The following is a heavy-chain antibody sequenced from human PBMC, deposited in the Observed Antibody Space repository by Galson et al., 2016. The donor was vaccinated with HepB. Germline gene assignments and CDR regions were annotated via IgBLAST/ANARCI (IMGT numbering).Heavy chain of an antibody. J-gene: IGHJ6*02. Sequence: SVKVSCKASGYTFSNYAISWVRQAPGQGLEWMGGIIPLFDTPDYAQSFQGRVTITADKSTSTAYMELSTLRSEDTGVYYCARDIGYCSSTICPGDGMDVWGQGTTVIVSS. V-gene: IGHV1-69*06. CDR3: ARDIGYCSSTICPGDGMDV. CDR1: GYTFSNYA. CDR2: IIPLFDTP. D-gene: IGHD2-2*01.